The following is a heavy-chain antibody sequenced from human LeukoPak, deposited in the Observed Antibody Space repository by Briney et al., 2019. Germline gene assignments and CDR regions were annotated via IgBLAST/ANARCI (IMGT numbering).Heavy chain of an antibody. CDR1: GGSFSGYY. CDR2: INHSGST. J-gene: IGHJ3*02. D-gene: IGHD2-21*02. CDR3: ARAWVTDDAFDI. V-gene: IGHV4-34*01. Sequence: PSETLSLTCAVYGGSFSGYYWSWIRQPPGKGLEWIGEINHSGSTNYNPSLKSRVTISVDTSKNQFSLKLSSVTAADTAVYYCARAWVTDDAFDIWGQGTMVTVSS.